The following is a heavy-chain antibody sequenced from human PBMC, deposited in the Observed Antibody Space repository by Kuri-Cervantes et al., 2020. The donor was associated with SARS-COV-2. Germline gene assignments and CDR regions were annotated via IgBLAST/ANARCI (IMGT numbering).Heavy chain of an antibody. D-gene: IGHD3-16*01. CDR2: IYYTGNT. V-gene: IGHV4-39*01. CDR3: ARLLPGPVDY. J-gene: IGHJ4*02. Sequence: SETLSLTCTVSLGSISSSSYYWGWIRQPPGKGLEWIGSIYYTGNTYYNPSLKSRVTISVDTSKNQFSLKLSSVTAADTAVYYCARLLPGPVDYWGQGTLVTVSS. CDR1: LGSISSSSYY.